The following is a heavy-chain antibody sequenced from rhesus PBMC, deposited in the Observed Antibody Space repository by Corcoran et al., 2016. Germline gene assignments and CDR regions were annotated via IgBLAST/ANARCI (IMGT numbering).Heavy chain of an antibody. Sequence: QVQLQESGPGLVKPSETLSLTCTVSGASISINWWTWSRQPPGKELAWIGEINGNSGSTNYNPSLKSRVTISKDASKNQFARKLTSVTAADTAVYYCARDQYSNYDNYWGQGVLVTVSS. CDR1: GASISINW. V-gene: IGHV4-80*01. J-gene: IGHJ4*01. CDR2: INGNSGST. CDR3: ARDQYSNYDNY. D-gene: IGHD4-23*01.